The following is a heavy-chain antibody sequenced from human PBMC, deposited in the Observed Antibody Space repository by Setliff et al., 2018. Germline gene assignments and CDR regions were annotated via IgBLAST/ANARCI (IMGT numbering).Heavy chain of an antibody. Sequence: ASVKVSCKASGYTFTNYGISWVRQAPGQGLEWMGWISAYTGNTYSAQKFQGRLTVTTDTSTTTAYMELRSLRSDDTAVYYCSRLVRYCTRTSCQRASGDDYWGQGTLVTVSS. D-gene: IGHD2-2*01. V-gene: IGHV1-18*01. CDR1: GYTFTNYG. J-gene: IGHJ4*02. CDR2: ISAYTGNT. CDR3: SRLVRYCTRTSCQRASGDDY.